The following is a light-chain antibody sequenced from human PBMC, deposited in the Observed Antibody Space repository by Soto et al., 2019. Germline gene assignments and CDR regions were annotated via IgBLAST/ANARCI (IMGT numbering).Light chain of an antibody. Sequence: QAVVTQPPSASGTPGQRVTISCSGSNSNVGSNTVDWYQQLPGTAPKLLIYHNNQRPSGVPDRLSGSKSGTSASLAISGLQSEDEAEYYCAAWDDSLNAVVFGGGTKVTVL. V-gene: IGLV1-44*01. CDR3: AAWDDSLNAVV. CDR1: NSNVGSNT. CDR2: HNN. J-gene: IGLJ2*01.